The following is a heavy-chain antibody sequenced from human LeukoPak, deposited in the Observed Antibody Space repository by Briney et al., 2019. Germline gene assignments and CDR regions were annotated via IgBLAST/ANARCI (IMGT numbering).Heavy chain of an antibody. CDR1: GGSISSSNYY. Sequence: PSETLSLTCTVSGGSISSSNYYWGWIRQPPGKGLEWIGSIYYSGSTYYSPSLKSRVTISVDTSKNQFSLRLSSVTTADTAVYYCARQGLWGRTSTTTYYYYGMDVWGQGTTVTVSS. D-gene: IGHD4-11*01. CDR3: ARQGLWGRTSTTTYYYYGMDV. V-gene: IGHV4-39*01. J-gene: IGHJ6*02. CDR2: IYYSGST.